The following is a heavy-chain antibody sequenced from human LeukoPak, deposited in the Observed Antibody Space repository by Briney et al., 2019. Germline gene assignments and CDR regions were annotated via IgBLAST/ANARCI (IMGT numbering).Heavy chain of an antibody. J-gene: IGHJ5*01. CDR3: ARTEGTVAYDS. V-gene: IGHV3-74*01. CDR1: GFTFSNYW. Sequence: PGGSLRLSCAASGFTFSNYWMHCVRHAPGKGLVWVSRINSDGSSITYADSVKGRLTISRDKAKNTLYLQVNSLRGEDTAVYYCARTEGTVAYDSWGQGTLVTVSS. D-gene: IGHD4-23*01. CDR2: INSDGSSI.